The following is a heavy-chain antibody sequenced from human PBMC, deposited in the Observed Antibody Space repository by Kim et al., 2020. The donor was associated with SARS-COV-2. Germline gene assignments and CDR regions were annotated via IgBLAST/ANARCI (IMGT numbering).Heavy chain of an antibody. CDR3: ATELSCESDWALLYY. CDR2: FDADDGEK. CDR1: GYTLTALS. V-gene: IGHV1-24*01. J-gene: IGHJ4*02. Sequence: ASVKVSCKVSGYTLTALSMHWVRQAPGKGFEWMGGFDADDGEKIYAQKFQGRVTMTEDTSTDTAYMELSSLRFEDTAVYYCATELSCESDWALLYYWGEGALFTVSS. D-gene: IGHD1-26*01.